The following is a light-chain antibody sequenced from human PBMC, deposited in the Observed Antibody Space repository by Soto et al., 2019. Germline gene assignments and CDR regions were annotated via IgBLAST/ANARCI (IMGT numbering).Light chain of an antibody. Sequence: ETVVTQSPATLSVSPGERGTISCRASQSVTTNLAWYQQKSGQAPTLLIYGASTRATGVPARFSGSGSGTEFTLTISSLQSEDFAVYYCQQYNDWPPYTFGQGTRVEI. V-gene: IGKV3-15*01. CDR1: QSVTTN. CDR3: QQYNDWPPYT. J-gene: IGKJ5*01. CDR2: GAS.